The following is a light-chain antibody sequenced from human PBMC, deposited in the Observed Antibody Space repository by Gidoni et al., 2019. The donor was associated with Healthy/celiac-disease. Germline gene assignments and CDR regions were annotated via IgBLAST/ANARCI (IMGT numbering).Light chain of an antibody. CDR2: WAS. CDR1: QSVLYSSNNKNY. J-gene: IGKJ4*01. CDR3: QQYYSTPLT. V-gene: IGKV4-1*01. Sequence: DIVMTQSPDSLAVSLGERATINCKSSQSVLYSSNNKNYLAWYQQKPGQPPKLLIYWASTRESGVPDRFSGSGSGTDFTLTISSLQAEDVAFYYCQQYYSTPLTFGGXTKVEIK.